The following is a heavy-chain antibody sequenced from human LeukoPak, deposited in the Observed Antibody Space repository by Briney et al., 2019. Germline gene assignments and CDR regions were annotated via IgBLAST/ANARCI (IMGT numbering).Heavy chain of an antibody. D-gene: IGHD5-18*01. Sequence: SETLSLTCSVSGDSITGYYWGWIRQPPGKGLEWIGNIYYTGNTYHNSSLKSRVTISLDTSKNQFSLKVISMTAADTAAYYCARTVSSYGYYYYYYMDVWGKGTTVTISS. CDR2: IYYTGNT. V-gene: IGHV4-39*07. CDR3: ARTVSSYGYYYYYYMDV. CDR1: GDSITGYY. J-gene: IGHJ6*03.